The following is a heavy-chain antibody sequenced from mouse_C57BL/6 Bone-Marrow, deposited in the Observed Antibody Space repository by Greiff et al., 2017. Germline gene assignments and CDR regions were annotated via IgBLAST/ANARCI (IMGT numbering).Heavy chain of an antibody. Sequence: QVQLQQSGAELVRPGTSVKVSCKASGYAFTNYSIEWVKQRPGQGLEWIGVINPGSGGTNYNEKFKGKATLTADKSSSTAYMQLSSLTSEDSAVYFCARGYGSRFAYWGRGTLVTVSA. V-gene: IGHV1-54*01. CDR1: GYAFTNYS. CDR3: ARGYGSRFAY. CDR2: INPGSGGT. J-gene: IGHJ3*01. D-gene: IGHD1-1*01.